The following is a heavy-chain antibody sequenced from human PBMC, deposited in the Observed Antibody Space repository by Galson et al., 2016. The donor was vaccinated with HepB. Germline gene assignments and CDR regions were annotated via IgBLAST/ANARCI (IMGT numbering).Heavy chain of an antibody. CDR3: AGPGYDTTAHTPFDI. CDR1: GYTFTNFW. Sequence: QSGAEAKQPGESLKISCEASGYTFTNFWIGWVRQTPGKGLECVGLIYPGDSDTKYSPTFQAHVTISADRSISTAFLQWNSLRASDTAISHCAGPGYDTTAHTPFDIWGQGTMVTVSS. J-gene: IGHJ3*02. V-gene: IGHV5-51*01. CDR2: IYPGDSDT. D-gene: IGHD3-22*01.